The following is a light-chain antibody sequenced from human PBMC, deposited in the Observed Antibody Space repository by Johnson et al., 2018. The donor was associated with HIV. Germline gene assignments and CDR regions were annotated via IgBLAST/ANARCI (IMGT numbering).Light chain of an antibody. J-gene: IGLJ1*01. CDR2: ENN. CDR3: GTWDSGLGAVYV. V-gene: IGLV1-51*02. Sequence: QSVLTQPPSVSAAPGQKVTISCSGSSSNIGNNYVSWYQLHPGTAPKLLIYENNKRPSGIPDRFSGSKSGTSATLGIAGLRTGDEAYYYCGTWDSGLGAVYVFGPGTKVTV. CDR1: SSNIGNNY.